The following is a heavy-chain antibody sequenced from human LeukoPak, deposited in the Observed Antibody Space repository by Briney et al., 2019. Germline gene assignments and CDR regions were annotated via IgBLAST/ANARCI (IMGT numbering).Heavy chain of an antibody. V-gene: IGHV3-23*01. Sequence: GGSLRLSCAASGFTFSSYAMSWVRQAPGKGLEWVSAISGSGGSTYYADSVKGRFTISRDNSKNTLYLQMNSLRAEDTAVYYCARDFDSSGWTGDYWGQGTLVTVSS. D-gene: IGHD6-19*01. CDR1: GFTFSSYA. CDR3: ARDFDSSGWTGDY. J-gene: IGHJ4*02. CDR2: ISGSGGST.